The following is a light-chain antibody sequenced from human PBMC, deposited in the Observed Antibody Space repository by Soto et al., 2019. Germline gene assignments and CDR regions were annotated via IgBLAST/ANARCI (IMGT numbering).Light chain of an antibody. V-gene: IGKV1-8*01. J-gene: IGKJ1*01. CDR3: QHYYTSPWT. CDR2: AAS. CDR1: QDIRDY. Sequence: AIRMTQSPSSLSASTGDRVTITCRARQDIRDYLVWYQQKPGKAHKVLIHAASTLQGGVSSRFSGSRSGTDFTLTINSLQREDFATYYCQHYYTSPWTFGQGTKVEV.